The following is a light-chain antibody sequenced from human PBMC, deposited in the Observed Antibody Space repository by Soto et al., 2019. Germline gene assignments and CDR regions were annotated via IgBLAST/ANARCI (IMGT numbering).Light chain of an antibody. CDR1: QSISSH. J-gene: IGKJ5*01. CDR3: QQSYSTPIS. CDR2: TAS. Sequence: DLRMTQSPSYLSASVGDTVTITCRASQSISSHLNWYQQKPGKAPNLLMYTASNLQSGVPSRFSGSGSGTDFTLTISSLQPEDFATYYCQQSYSTPISFGQGTRLEIK. V-gene: IGKV1-39*01.